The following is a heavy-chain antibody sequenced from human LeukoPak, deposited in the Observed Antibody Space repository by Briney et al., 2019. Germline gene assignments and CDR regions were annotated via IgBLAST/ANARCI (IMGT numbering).Heavy chain of an antibody. V-gene: IGHV3-48*01. CDR3: ARVLHKRNYDSSVYYGY. D-gene: IGHD3-22*01. J-gene: IGHJ4*02. CDR2: ISSSSSTI. Sequence: GGSLRLSCAASGFTFSSYSMIWVRQAPGKGLEWVSYISSSSSTIYYADSVKGRFTISRDNAKNSLYLQMNSLRAEDTAVYYCARVLHKRNYDSSVYYGYWGQGTLVTVSS. CDR1: GFTFSSYS.